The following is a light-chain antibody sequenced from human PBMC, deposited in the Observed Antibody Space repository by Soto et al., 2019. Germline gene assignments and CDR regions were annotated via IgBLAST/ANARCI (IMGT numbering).Light chain of an antibody. J-gene: IGLJ2*01. V-gene: IGLV2-14*01. CDR1: SSDVGGYNY. CDR2: DVS. Sequence: QSALTQPASVSGSPGQSITISCTGTSSDVGGYNYVSWYQQHPGKAPKLMIYDVSNRPSGVSNRFSGSKSGNTASLTISELQAEDEADYYCSSYTSSILFGGGTKVTVL. CDR3: SSYTSSIL.